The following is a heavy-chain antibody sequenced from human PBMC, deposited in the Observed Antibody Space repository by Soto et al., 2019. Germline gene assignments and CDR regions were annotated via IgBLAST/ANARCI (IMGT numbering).Heavy chain of an antibody. CDR1: GFTISSYG. V-gene: IGHV3-30*18. Sequence: QVQLVESGGGVVQPGRSLRLSCAASGFTISSYGMHWVRQAPGKGLEWVAVITYDGSNKYYADSVKGRFSISRDNSRNTLYLQVNSLRAEDTAVYYCAKDPKATGTHYWGRGTLVTVSS. D-gene: IGHD1-1*01. CDR2: ITYDGSNK. J-gene: IGHJ4*02. CDR3: AKDPKATGTHY.